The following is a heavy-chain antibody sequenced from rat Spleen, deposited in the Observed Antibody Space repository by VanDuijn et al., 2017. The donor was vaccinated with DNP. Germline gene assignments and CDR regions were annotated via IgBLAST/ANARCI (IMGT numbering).Heavy chain of an antibody. D-gene: IGHD1-4*01. CDR3: TRASGSPFAY. CDR1: GFSLTSYG. V-gene: IGHV2-77*01. CDR2: IWGDGST. J-gene: IGHJ3*01. Sequence: QVHMKETGPGLVQTTQTLSVTCTVSGFSLTSYGVHWIRQAPGKGLEWMGIIWGDGSTNYNSALKSRLSISRDTSKSQVFLKMDSLQTEDTAIYFCTRASGSPFAYWGQGTLVTVSS.